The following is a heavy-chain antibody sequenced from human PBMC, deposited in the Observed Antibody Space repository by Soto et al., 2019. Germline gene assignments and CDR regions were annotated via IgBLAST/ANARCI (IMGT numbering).Heavy chain of an antibody. D-gene: IGHD7-27*01. CDR2: IYDGGST. V-gene: IGHV4-30-4*01. CDR3: TRGPSGDKVDY. CDR1: GGSISNVNYC. Sequence: QVQLQESGPGLVKPSQTLSLTCTVSGGSISNVNYCWSWIRQSPYKGLEWIGYIYDGGSTYNNPSLRSRLTILVDTYKNQFSLKLSSVSAADTAVYYCTRGPSGDKVDYWGQGILVTVSS. J-gene: IGHJ4*02.